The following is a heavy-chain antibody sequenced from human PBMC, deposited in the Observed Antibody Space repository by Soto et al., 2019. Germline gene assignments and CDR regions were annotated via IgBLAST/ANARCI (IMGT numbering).Heavy chain of an antibody. Sequence: GGSLRLSCAASGFTFSSYGMHWVRQAPGKGVEWVAVISYDGSNKYYADSVKGRFTTSRDNSKNTLYLQMNSLRAEDTAVYYCAKDTDSSGYYYSSSDYWGQGTLVTVSS. V-gene: IGHV3-30*18. CDR1: GFTFSSYG. CDR3: AKDTDSSGYYYSSSDY. CDR2: ISYDGSNK. D-gene: IGHD3-22*01. J-gene: IGHJ4*02.